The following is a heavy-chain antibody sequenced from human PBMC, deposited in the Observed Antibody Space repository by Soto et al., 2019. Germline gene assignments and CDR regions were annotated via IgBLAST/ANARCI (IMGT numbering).Heavy chain of an antibody. D-gene: IGHD3-9*01. Sequence: EVQLLESGGGLVQPGGSLRLSCAASGFTFSSYAMSWVRQAPGKGLEWVSAISGSGGSTYYADSVKGRFTISRDNSKNTLYLQMNCLRAEDTAVYYCAKGVDIFTGYYGYWGQGTLVTVSS. V-gene: IGHV3-23*01. CDR3: AKGVDIFTGYYGY. J-gene: IGHJ4*02. CDR2: ISGSGGST. CDR1: GFTFSSYA.